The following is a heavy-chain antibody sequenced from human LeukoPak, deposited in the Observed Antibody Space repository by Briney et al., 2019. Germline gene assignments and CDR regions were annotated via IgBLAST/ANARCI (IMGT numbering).Heavy chain of an antibody. CDR1: GGSISSYY. CDR3: ARLAVAGYYYYYYMDV. Sequence: SETLSLTCTVSGGSISSYYWSWIRQPPGKGLEWIGYIYTSGSTNYNPSLKSRVTISVDTSKNQFSLKLSSVTAADTAVYYCARLAVAGYYYYYYMDVWGKGTTVTVSS. V-gene: IGHV4-4*09. CDR2: IYTSGST. D-gene: IGHD6-19*01. J-gene: IGHJ6*03.